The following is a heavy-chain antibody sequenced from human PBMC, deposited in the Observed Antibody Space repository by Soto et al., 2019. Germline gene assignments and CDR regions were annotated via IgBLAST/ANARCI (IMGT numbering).Heavy chain of an antibody. CDR1: GGSISTNY. CDR2: IYTSGST. Sequence: SATLYLTCTVSGGSISTNYWTWIRLPPGKGPEWIGLIYTSGSTNYNPSLKSRVTMSVDTSKNQFSLKLSSVTAADTAVYYCARDVPRPQKDNWFDPWGQGTLVTVSS. J-gene: IGHJ5*02. V-gene: IGHV4-4*07. CDR3: ARDVPRPQKDNWFDP.